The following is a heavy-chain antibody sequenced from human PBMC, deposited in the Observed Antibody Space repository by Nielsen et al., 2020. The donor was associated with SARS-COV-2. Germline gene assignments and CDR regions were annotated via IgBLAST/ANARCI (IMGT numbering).Heavy chain of an antibody. CDR1: GGSISSGGYY. J-gene: IGHJ6*02. CDR2: IYYSGST. D-gene: IGHD5-12*01. CDR3: ARDRYSGYDYDGMDV. Sequence: SETLSLTCTVSGGSISSGGYYWSWIRQHPRKGLEWIGYIYYSGSTYYNPSLKSRVTISVDTSKNQFSLKLSSVTAADTAVYYCARDRYSGYDYDGMDVWGQGTTVTVSS. V-gene: IGHV4-31*03.